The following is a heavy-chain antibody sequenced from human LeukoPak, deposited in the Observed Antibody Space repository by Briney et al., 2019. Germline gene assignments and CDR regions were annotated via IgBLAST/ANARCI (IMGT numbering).Heavy chain of an antibody. Sequence: PGGSLRLSCAASGFTFSSYWMSWVRQAPGKGLEWVARITSKSYEGTTDYAAPVKGRFTISRDDSKNTLYLQMNSLEIEDTAVYYCSTAFYGAPLAWGQGTLVTVSS. CDR1: GFTFSSYW. CDR3: STAFYGAPLA. D-gene: IGHD4-17*01. V-gene: IGHV3-15*01. CDR2: ITSKSYEGTT. J-gene: IGHJ5*02.